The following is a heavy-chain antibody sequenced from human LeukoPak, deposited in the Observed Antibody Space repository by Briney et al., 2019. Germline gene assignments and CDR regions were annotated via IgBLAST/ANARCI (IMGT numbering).Heavy chain of an antibody. CDR3: ARWSDCGGDCHILDH. CDR2: LYYNRGA. V-gene: IGHV4-59*01. J-gene: IGHJ4*02. Sequence: SETLSLTCTVSGGSISGYYWSWSRQAPGKGVEWIGNLYYNRGAWYKSSLKSRVTTSVDTSKNEFSLKLSSVTAADTAVYYCARWSDCGGDCHILDHWGQGILVTVAS. CDR1: GGSISGYY. D-gene: IGHD2-21*02.